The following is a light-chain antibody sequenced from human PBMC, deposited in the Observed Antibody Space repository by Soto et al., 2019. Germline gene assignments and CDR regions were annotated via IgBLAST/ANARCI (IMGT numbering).Light chain of an antibody. CDR3: QQSYSTPQNT. Sequence: DIQMTQSPSSLSASVGDRVTITCRASQSISWYLTWYQQKPGKAPKLLIYAASIFQSGVPSRFSGSGSGTDFTLTISSLQPEDFATYYCQQSYSTPQNTFGQGTKLEIK. J-gene: IGKJ2*01. CDR2: AAS. CDR1: QSISWY. V-gene: IGKV1-39*01.